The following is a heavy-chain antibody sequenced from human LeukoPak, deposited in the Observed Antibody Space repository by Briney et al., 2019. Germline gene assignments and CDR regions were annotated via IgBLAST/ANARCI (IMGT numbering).Heavy chain of an antibody. D-gene: IGHD4-11*01. CDR2: IKQGGRGK. V-gene: IGHV3-7*01. J-gene: IGHJ4*02. CDR1: GFTFSKNW. CDR3: ASRNYSCSPLPIDY. Sequence: GGSLRLSCAVSGFTFSKNWMTWVRQTPGKGLEWVSSIKQGGRGKSYVGSVKGRFNISRDNATNSMYLQTSSLRAEDTAVYYCASRNYSCSPLPIDYWGQGTPVTVSS.